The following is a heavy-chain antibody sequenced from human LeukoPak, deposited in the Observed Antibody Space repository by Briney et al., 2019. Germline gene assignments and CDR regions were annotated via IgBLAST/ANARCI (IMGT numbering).Heavy chain of an antibody. CDR1: GGTFSSYA. D-gene: IGHD3-16*02. CDR3: ARASRDYVWGSYRSPCYSYGMAV. J-gene: IGHJ6*04. CDR2: IIPIFGTA. V-gene: IGHV1-69*06. Sequence: ASVKVYCKASGGTFSSYAISWVRQAPGQGLEWMGGIIPIFGTANYAQKFQGRVTITADKSTSTAYMELSSLRSEDTAVYYCARASRDYVWGSYRSPCYSYGMAVWGKGPTVTVSS.